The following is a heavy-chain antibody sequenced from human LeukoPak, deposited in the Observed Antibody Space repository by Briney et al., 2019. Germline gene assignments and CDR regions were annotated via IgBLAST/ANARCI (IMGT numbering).Heavy chain of an antibody. J-gene: IGHJ4*02. CDR3: TRDSGIYYAANFDY. CDR1: GFTVSSNY. D-gene: IGHD1-26*01. CDR2: IYSGGST. Sequence: GGSLRLSCAPSGFTVSSNYMSWVRQAPGKGLEWVSVIYSGGSTYYADSVKGRFTISRDNSKNTLYLQMNSLRIEDTAVYYCTRDSGIYYAANFDYWGQGSLVTVSS. V-gene: IGHV3-66*01.